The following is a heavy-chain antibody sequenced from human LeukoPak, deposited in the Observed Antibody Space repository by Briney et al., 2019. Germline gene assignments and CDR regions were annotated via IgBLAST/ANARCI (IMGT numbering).Heavy chain of an antibody. V-gene: IGHV3-66*01. D-gene: IGHD4-17*01. J-gene: IGHJ6*03. CDR3: ARGDGDLYYYYYMDV. CDR1: GLTVSSNY. Sequence: GGSLRLSCAASGLTVSSNYMSWVRQAPGKGLGWVSVIYSGGSTYYADSVKGRFTISRDNSKNTLYLQMNSLRAEDTAVYYCARGDGDLYYYYYMDVWGKGTTVTISS. CDR2: IYSGGST.